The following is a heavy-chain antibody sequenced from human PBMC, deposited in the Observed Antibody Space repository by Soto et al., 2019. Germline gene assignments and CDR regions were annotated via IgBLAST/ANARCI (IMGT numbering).Heavy chain of an antibody. J-gene: IGHJ4*02. CDR1: GGTFRIYA. V-gene: IGHV1-69*13. Sequence: SVKVSCKASGGTFRIYAISWVRQAPGQGLEWMGGIIPTFGTPNYEQKSQGRVTITADESTSTVYMEVRSLRAEDTAVYYCARAAVNGNYWCFDYWGQGTLVTVSS. CDR3: ARAAVNGNYWCFDY. CDR2: IIPTFGTP. D-gene: IGHD3-9*01.